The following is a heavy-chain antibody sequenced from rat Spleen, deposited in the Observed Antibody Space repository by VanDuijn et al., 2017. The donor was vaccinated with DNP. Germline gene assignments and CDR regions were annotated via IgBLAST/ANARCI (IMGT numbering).Heavy chain of an antibody. J-gene: IGHJ2*01. CDR1: GFTFSTFW. CDR3: ARGGRSYFDY. Sequence: EVQLVESGGDLVQPGRSLKLSCVASGFTFSTFWMTWIRQVPGKGLEWVASITTSGGNTYYPDSVKGRFTISRDDAENTLYLQMNSLRSEDTATYYCARGGRSYFDYWGQGVMVTVSS. CDR2: ITTSGGNT. V-gene: IGHV5-31*01. D-gene: IGHD1-11*01.